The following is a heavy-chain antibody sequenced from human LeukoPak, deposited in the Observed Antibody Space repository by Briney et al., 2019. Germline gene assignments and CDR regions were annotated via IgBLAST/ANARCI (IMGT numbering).Heavy chain of an antibody. CDR3: AREPLSLSIAAAEAYYYGTDV. CDR2: IYTSGST. CDR1: GGSISSYY. V-gene: IGHV4-4*07. Sequence: SETLSLTCTVSGGSISSYYWSWIRQPAGKGLEWIGRIYTSGSTNYNPSLKSRVTISVDTSKNQFSLKLSSVTAADTAVYYCAREPLSLSIAAAEAYYYGTDVWGQGTTVTVSS. D-gene: IGHD6-13*01. J-gene: IGHJ6*02.